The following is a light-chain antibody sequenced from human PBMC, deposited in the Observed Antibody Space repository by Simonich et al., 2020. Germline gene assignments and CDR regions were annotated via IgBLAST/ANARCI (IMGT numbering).Light chain of an antibody. CDR1: QIVSSSY. CDR3: QQYGSSPFT. J-gene: IGKJ4*01. Sequence: EIVLTQSPGTLSLSPGERATLSCRASQIVSSSYLAWYQQKPGLAPRLLIYDASSRAPGSPDRFSGRGSGTDFTLTSSRLEPEDFAVYYCQQYGSSPFTFGGGTKVEIK. V-gene: IGKV3D-20*01. CDR2: DAS.